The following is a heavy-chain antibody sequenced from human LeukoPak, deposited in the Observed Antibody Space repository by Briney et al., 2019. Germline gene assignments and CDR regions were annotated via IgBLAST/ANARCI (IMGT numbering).Heavy chain of an antibody. Sequence: GGSLRLSCAASGFTFSSYAMSWVRQAPGKGLEWVSAISGSGGSTYYADSVKGRFTISRDNSKNTLYLQMNSLRAEDTAVCYCAKPLSVAGTRSANFDYWGQGTLVTVSS. CDR3: AKPLSVAGTRSANFDY. J-gene: IGHJ4*02. CDR2: ISGSGGST. D-gene: IGHD6-19*01. V-gene: IGHV3-23*01. CDR1: GFTFSSYA.